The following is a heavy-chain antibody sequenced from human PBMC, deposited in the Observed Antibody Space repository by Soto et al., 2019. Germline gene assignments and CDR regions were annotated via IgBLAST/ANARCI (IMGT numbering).Heavy chain of an antibody. CDR1: GGSISSGDYY. J-gene: IGHJ4*02. Sequence: SETLSLTCTVSGGSISSGDYYWSWIRQPPGKGLEWIGYIYYSGSTYYNPSLKSRVTISVDTSKNQFSLKLSSVTAADTAVYYCAREDFYYDSSGYVRYWGQGTLVTVSS. V-gene: IGHV4-30-4*01. CDR3: AREDFYYDSSGYVRY. D-gene: IGHD3-22*01. CDR2: IYYSGST.